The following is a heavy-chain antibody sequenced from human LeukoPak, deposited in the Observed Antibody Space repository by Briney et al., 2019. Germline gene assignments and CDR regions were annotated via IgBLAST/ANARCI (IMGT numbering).Heavy chain of an antibody. J-gene: IGHJ4*02. CDR1: GFTFSSYA. D-gene: IGHD3-22*01. CDR3: AKGGSFYDSSGYADY. Sequence: PGGSLRLFCAASGFTFSSYAMRWVRQAPGKGLERVSAISGSGSSTYYADSVKGRFTISRDNSKNTLSLQMNSLRAEDTAVYYCAKGGSFYDSSGYADYWGQGTLVTVSS. CDR2: ISGSGSST. V-gene: IGHV3-23*01.